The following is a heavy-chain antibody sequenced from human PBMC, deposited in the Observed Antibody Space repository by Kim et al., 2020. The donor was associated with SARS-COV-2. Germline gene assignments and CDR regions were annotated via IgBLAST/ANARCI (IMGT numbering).Heavy chain of an antibody. D-gene: IGHD3-9*01. J-gene: IGHJ3*02. Sequence: SETLSLTCAVYGEPLSGYYWSWVRQSPGTGLEWIGEITQSGSTEYNPSLKSRVTISIDTENQFSLKLTSVTAADTALYYCTRVFDYYDKRDAFDNWVQG. CDR1: GEPLSGYY. CDR2: ITQSGST. V-gene: IGHV4-34*01. CDR3: TRVFDYYDKRDAFDN.